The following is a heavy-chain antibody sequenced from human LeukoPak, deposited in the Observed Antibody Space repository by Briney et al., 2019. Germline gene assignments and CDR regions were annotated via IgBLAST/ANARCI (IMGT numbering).Heavy chain of an antibody. J-gene: IGHJ4*02. CDR3: AREGLGYSYGY. CDR1: GFPLSRYW. V-gene: IGHV3-74*01. Sequence: GGSLSLSCAASGFPLSRYWMHWVRQAPGKGLLWVSRVHSDGSSTYYADSVKGRFTISRDNAKNTLYLQMNSLRAEDTAVYYCAREGLGYSYGYWGQGTLVTVSS. D-gene: IGHD5-18*01. CDR2: VHSDGSST.